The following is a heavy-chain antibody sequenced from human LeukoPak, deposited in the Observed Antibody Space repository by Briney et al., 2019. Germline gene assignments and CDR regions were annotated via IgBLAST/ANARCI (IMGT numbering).Heavy chain of an antibody. CDR1: GYSFTDFY. J-gene: IGHJ4*02. D-gene: IGHD1-26*01. V-gene: IGHV1-2*02. CDR3: ARAVGATTGIDY. Sequence: ASVKVSCKASGYSFTDFYIHWVRQAPGQGLEWMGWINPNSGDTKYAQKFQGRVTMTRDTSISTAYMELSRLRSDDTAVYYCARAVGATTGIDYWGQGTLVTVSS. CDR2: INPNSGDT.